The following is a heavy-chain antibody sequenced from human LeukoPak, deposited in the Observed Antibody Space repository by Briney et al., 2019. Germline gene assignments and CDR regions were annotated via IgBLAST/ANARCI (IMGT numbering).Heavy chain of an antibody. CDR3: ARDGAWLRFDY. CDR2: IFHSGST. D-gene: IGHD5-12*01. J-gene: IGHJ4*02. Sequence: SETLSLTCAVSGGSISSSNWWSWVRQPPGKGLEWIGEIFHSGSTNYNPSLKSRVTISVDKSKNQFSLRLSSVAAADTAVYYCARDGAWLRFDYWGQGTLVTVSS. V-gene: IGHV4-4*02. CDR1: GGSISSSNW.